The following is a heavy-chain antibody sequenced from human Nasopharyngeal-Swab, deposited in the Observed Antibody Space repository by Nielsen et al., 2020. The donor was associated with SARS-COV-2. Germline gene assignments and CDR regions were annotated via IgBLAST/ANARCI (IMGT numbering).Heavy chain of an antibody. CDR1: GYTLTVLP. CDR3: ASAGSGVFGVVIYAFDL. CDR2: VVPEDGEP. V-gene: IGHV1-24*01. D-gene: IGHD3-3*01. Sequence: ASVKVSCKVSGYTLTVLPIHWVRQAPGKGLEWMGTVVPEDGEPIYAQNFQCRVTMTEDTSTYTAYLELSSLRSEDTAVYYCASAGSGVFGVVIYAFDLWGPGTLVTVSS. J-gene: IGHJ3*01.